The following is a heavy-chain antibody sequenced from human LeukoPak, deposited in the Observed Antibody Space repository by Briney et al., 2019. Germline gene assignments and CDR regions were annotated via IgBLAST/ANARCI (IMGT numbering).Heavy chain of an antibody. J-gene: IGHJ4*02. CDR2: INPSGGST. Sequence: GASVKVSCKASGYTFTSYYMHWVRQAPGQGLEWMGIINPSGGSTSYAHKFQGRVTMTRDTSISTAYMELSRLRSDDTAVYYCGKTYYYDSSGIDWGQGTLVTVSS. CDR3: GKTYYYDSSGID. D-gene: IGHD3-22*01. CDR1: GYTFTSYY. V-gene: IGHV1-46*01.